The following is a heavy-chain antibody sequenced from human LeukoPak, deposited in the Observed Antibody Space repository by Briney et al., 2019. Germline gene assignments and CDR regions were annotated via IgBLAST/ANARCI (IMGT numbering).Heavy chain of an antibody. D-gene: IGHD6-6*01. CDR3: ARHLSGKLSIAALTDY. CDR2: IYYSGST. J-gene: IGHJ4*02. V-gene: IGHV4-38-2*01. Sequence: PSETLSLTCAVSGYSISSGYYWGWIRQPPGKGLEWIGSIYYSGSTYYNPSLKSRVTISVDTSKSQFSLKLSSVTAADTAVYYCARHLSGKLSIAALTDYWGQGTLVTVSS. CDR1: GYSISSGYY.